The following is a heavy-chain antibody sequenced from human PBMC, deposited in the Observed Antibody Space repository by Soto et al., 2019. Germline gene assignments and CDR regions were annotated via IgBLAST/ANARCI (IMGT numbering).Heavy chain of an antibody. V-gene: IGHV4-4*02. Sequence: SETLSLTCAVSGGSISSSNWWSWVRQPPGKGLEWIGEIYHSGSTNYNPSLKSRVTISVDKSKNQFSLKLSSVTAADTAVYYCARTFGNRYYYYYMDVWGKGTTVTVSS. CDR3: ARTFGNRYYYYYMDV. CDR2: IYHSGST. J-gene: IGHJ6*03. CDR1: GGSISSSNW. D-gene: IGHD3-10*01.